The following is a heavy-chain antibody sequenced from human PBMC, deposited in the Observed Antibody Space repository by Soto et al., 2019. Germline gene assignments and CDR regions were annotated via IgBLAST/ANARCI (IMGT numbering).Heavy chain of an antibody. CDR2: IKQDGSEK. J-gene: IGHJ6*03. CDR1: GFTFSSYW. Sequence: GGSLRLSCAASGFTFSSYWMSWVRQAPGKGLEWVANIKQDGSEKYYVDSVKGRFTISRDNAKNSLYLQMNSLRAEDTAVYYCAREDGMIYYYYMDVWGKGTTVTVS. V-gene: IGHV3-7*01. D-gene: IGHD3-16*01. CDR3: AREDGMIYYYYMDV.